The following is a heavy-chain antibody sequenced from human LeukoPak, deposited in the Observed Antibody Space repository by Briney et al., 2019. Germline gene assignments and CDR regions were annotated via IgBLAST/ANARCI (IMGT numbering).Heavy chain of an antibody. D-gene: IGHD3-3*01. CDR2: ISSSSSYI. CDR3: ARSASIWSGYYPVDYYMDV. V-gene: IGHV3-21*01. J-gene: IGHJ6*03. Sequence: GGSLRLSCAASGFTFSSYSMNWVRQAPGKGLEWVSSISSSSSYIYYADSVKGRFTISRDNAKNSLYLQMNSLRAEDTAVYYCARSASIWSGYYPVDYYMDVWGKGTTVTVSS. CDR1: GFTFSSYS.